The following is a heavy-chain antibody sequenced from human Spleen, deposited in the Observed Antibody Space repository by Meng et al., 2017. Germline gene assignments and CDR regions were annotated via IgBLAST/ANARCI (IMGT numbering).Heavy chain of an antibody. CDR2: IYYSGST. D-gene: IGHD4-17*01. Sequence: SETLSLTCTVSGGSISSSSYYWGWIRQPPGKGLEWIGSIYYSGSTYYNPSLKSRVTISVDTSKNQFSLKLSSVTAADTAVYYCARRTLRQNAFDIWGQGTMVTVSS. CDR3: ARRTLRQNAFDI. CDR1: GGSISSSSYY. J-gene: IGHJ3*02. V-gene: IGHV4-39*07.